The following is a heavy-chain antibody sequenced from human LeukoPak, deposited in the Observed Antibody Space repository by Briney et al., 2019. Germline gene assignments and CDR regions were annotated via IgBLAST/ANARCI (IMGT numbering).Heavy chain of an antibody. CDR3: TRMTTGHDY. D-gene: IGHD4-17*01. CDR2: INHSGYT. V-gene: IGHV4-34*01. J-gene: IGHJ4*02. CDR1: GVSFNNYY. Sequence: SSETLSLTCAVSGVSFNNYYWSWVRQTPGKGLKWIGEINHSGYTNDSPSLKSRVTLSIDTSRKQFSLNLRSVTVADTGIYYCTRMTTGHDYWGQGTLVTVSS.